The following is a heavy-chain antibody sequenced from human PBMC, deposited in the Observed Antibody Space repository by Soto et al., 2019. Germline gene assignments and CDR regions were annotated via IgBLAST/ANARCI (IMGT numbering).Heavy chain of an antibody. CDR3: AKVRFGELLYTYWYFDL. V-gene: IGHV3-23*01. CDR1: GFTFSSYA. D-gene: IGHD3-10*01. CDR2: ISGSGGST. Sequence: GGSLRISCAASGFTFSSYAMSWVRQAPGKGLEWVSAISGSGGSTYYADSVKGRFTISRDNSKNTLYLQMNSLRAEDTAVYYCAKVRFGELLYTYWYFDLWGRGTLVTVSS. J-gene: IGHJ2*01.